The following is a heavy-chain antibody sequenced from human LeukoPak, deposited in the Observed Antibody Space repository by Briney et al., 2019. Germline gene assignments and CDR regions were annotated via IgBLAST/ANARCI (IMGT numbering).Heavy chain of an antibody. CDR1: GYSFTSYW. Sequence: GESLKISCKGSGYSFTSYWIGWVRQMPGKGLEWIGIIYPGDSDTRYSPSFQGQVTISADKSISTAYLQWSSLKASDTAMYYCARHRKEVVVVPAAPLYYYYYYMDVWGKGTTVTVSS. D-gene: IGHD2-2*01. CDR2: IYPGDSDT. J-gene: IGHJ6*03. CDR3: ARHRKEVVVVPAAPLYYYYYYMDV. V-gene: IGHV5-51*01.